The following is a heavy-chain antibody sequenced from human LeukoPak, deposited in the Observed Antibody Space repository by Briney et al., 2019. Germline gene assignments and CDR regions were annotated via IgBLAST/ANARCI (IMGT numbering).Heavy chain of an antibody. J-gene: IGHJ5*01. V-gene: IGHV4-39*02. CDR1: GGSISSGSYY. Sequence: NPSQTLSLTCTVSGGSISSGSYYWGWIRQPPGKGLEWIGSIFRTGSTYYSASLKSRVSISVDTSKNHIALKVTSVTAADTAVYFCARRVGFYGSGSLNYFDPWGQGILVSVSS. D-gene: IGHD3-10*01. CDR2: IFRTGST. CDR3: ARRVGFYGSGSLNYFDP.